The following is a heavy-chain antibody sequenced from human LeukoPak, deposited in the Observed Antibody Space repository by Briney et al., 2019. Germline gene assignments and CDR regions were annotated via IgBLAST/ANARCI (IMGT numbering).Heavy chain of an antibody. D-gene: IGHD3-22*01. V-gene: IGHV4-59*01. CDR2: IYYSGST. Sequence: PSETLSLTCTVSGGSISSYYWSWIRQPPGKGLEWIGYIYYSGSTNYNPSLKSRVTISVDTSKNQFSLKLSSVTAADTAVYYCARAVEAYYYDSSGYGQYYFDYWGQGTLVTVSS. CDR1: GGSISSYY. CDR3: ARAVEAYYYDSSGYGQYYFDY. J-gene: IGHJ4*02.